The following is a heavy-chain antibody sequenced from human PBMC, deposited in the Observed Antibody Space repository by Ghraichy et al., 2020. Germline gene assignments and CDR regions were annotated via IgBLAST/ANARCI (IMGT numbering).Heavy chain of an antibody. CDR1: GYTFTSYG. CDR3: ARDRSCTNGVCYTGFDY. D-gene: IGHD2-8*01. Sequence: ASVKVSCKASGYTFTSYGISWVRQAPGQGLEWMGWISAYNGNTNYAQKLQGRVTMTTDTSTSTAYMELRSLRSDDTAVYYCARDRSCTNGVCYTGFDYWGQGTLVTVSS. V-gene: IGHV1-18*04. CDR2: ISAYNGNT. J-gene: IGHJ4*02.